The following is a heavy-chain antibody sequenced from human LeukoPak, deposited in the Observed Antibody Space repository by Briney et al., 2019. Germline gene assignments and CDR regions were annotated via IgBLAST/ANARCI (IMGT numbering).Heavy chain of an antibody. CDR3: ARVGPLSGGQFYFDY. J-gene: IGHJ4*02. V-gene: IGHV3-20*01. D-gene: IGHD5-24*01. Sequence: TGGSLRLSCAASQFTFNDYAMSWVRQAPGKGLEWVSGTNWYGGSTYYADSVKGRFTISRDNAKNSLYLQMNSLRAEDTALYHCARVGPLSGGQFYFDYWGQGTLVTVSS. CDR1: QFTFNDYA. CDR2: TNWYGGST.